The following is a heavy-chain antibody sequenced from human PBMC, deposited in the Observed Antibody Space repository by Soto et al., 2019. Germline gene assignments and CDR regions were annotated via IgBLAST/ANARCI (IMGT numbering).Heavy chain of an antibody. J-gene: IGHJ6*02. D-gene: IGHD3-3*01. CDR1: GFTVISNY. CDR2: IYSGGST. Sequence: GGSLRLSCAASGFTVISNYMSWVRQAPGKGLEWVSVIYSGGSTSYADSVKGRFTISRDNSKNTLYLQMNSLRAEDTAVYYCARDLRTVDYDFWSGPYYYYYGMDVWGQGTTVTVSS. V-gene: IGHV3-53*01. CDR3: ARDLRTVDYDFWSGPYYYYYGMDV.